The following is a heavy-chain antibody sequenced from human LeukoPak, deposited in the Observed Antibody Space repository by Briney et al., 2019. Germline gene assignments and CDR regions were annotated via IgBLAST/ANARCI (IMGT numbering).Heavy chain of an antibody. Sequence: PGESLKISCKGSGYSFTSYWIGWVRQMPGKGLECMGIIYPDDSDTRYSPSFQGQVTISADKSTGTAYLHWSSLKASDTAIYYCTRGGTYYDDSRDYGHWFDPWGQGTLVTVSS. CDR2: IYPDDSDT. J-gene: IGHJ5*02. CDR1: GYSFTSYW. D-gene: IGHD3-22*01. V-gene: IGHV5-51*01. CDR3: TRGGTYYDDSRDYGHWFDP.